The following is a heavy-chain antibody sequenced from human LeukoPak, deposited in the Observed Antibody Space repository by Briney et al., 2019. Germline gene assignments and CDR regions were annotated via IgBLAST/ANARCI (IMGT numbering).Heavy chain of an antibody. Sequence: ASVKVSCKASGYSFTGYYIHWVRQAPGQGLEWMGWINPTSGGTKYAQKFQGRVTTTLETSISTAYMELTSLRSDDTAVYYCARAITSSAYWGQGTLVTVSS. CDR3: ARAITSSAY. V-gene: IGHV1-2*02. CDR1: GYSFTGYY. CDR2: INPTSGGT. D-gene: IGHD5-12*01. J-gene: IGHJ4*02.